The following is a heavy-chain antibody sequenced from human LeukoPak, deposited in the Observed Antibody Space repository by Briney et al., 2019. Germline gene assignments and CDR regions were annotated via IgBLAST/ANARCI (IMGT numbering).Heavy chain of an antibody. CDR3: ARYIVVVVAATSNWFDP. CDR1: GGSISSSSYY. J-gene: IGHJ5*02. D-gene: IGHD2-15*01. V-gene: IGHV4-39*01. CDR2: IYYSGST. Sequence: SETLSLTCTVSGGSISSSSYYWGWIRPPPGKGLEWIGGIYYSGSTYYNPSLKSRVTISVDTSKNQFSLKLSSVTAADTAVYYCARYIVVVVAATSNWFDPWGQGTLVTVSS.